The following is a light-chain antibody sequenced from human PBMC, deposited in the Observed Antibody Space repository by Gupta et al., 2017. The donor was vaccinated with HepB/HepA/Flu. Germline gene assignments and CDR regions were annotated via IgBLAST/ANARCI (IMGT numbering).Light chain of an antibody. J-gene: IGKJ1*01. V-gene: IGKV3-15*01. Sequence: EIVMTQSPATLSVSPGERATLSCMASQSVSSNLAWYQQKPGQAPRLLIYGASTRATGLPARFSGSGSGTELTLSMRSLQSEDFAVYYCQQYNNWRRTFGEGTKVEIK. CDR3: QQYNNWRRT. CDR1: QSVSSN. CDR2: GAS.